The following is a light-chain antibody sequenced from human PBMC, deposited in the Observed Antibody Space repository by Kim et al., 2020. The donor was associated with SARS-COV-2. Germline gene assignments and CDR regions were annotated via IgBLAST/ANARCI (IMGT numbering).Light chain of an antibody. CDR3: QAWDSSTAV. Sequence: SYELTQPPSVSVSLGQTASITCSGDKLGDKYACWYQQKPGQSPVLVIYQYTKRPSGIPERFSGSNSGNTATLAISWTQALDEADYYCQAWDSSTAVFGGGTQLTVL. V-gene: IGLV3-1*01. CDR2: QYT. CDR1: KLGDKY. J-gene: IGLJ2*01.